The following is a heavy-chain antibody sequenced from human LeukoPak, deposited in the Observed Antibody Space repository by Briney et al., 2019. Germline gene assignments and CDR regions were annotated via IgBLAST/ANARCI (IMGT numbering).Heavy chain of an antibody. D-gene: IGHD2-2*01. V-gene: IGHV4-61*02. CDR3: ARHFSEYQLLRGGFFDY. CDR2: IYTSGST. CDR1: GGSISSDNYY. Sequence: PSETLSLTCTVSGGSISSDNYYWNWIRQPAGKGLEWIGRIYTSGSTNYNPSLKSRVTISADTSKNEFSLRLTSVTAADTAVYYCARHFSEYQLLRGGFFDYWGQGTLVTVSS. J-gene: IGHJ4*02.